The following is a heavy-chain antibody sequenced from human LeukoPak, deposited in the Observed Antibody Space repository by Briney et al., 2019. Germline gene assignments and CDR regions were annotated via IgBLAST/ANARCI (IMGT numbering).Heavy chain of an antibody. J-gene: IGHJ5*02. V-gene: IGHV4-39*01. CDR1: WRSISSSGYY. CDR3: ARHEYGGSYYGLSWFDP. D-gene: IGHD1-26*01. Sequence: AETLSLTCTVSWRSISSSGYYWGWIRQPPGKGLEWIASIYYSGSTYYNPSLKSRVTISVDTSKNQLSLKLSSLTSADTAVYYCARHEYGGSYYGLSWFDPWGQGTLVTVSS. CDR2: IYYSGST.